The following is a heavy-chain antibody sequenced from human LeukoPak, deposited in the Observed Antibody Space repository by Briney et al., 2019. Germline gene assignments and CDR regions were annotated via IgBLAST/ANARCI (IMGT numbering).Heavy chain of an antibody. CDR3: ASSYYYDSSGYYYQLDY. CDR2: IYHSGST. Sequence: PSETLSLTCAVYGGSISSGGYSWSWIRQPPGKGLEWIGYIYHSGSTYYNPSLKSRVAISVDRSKNQFSLKLSSVTAADTAVYYCASSYYYDSSGYYYQLDYWGQGTLVTVSS. CDR1: GGSISSGGYS. J-gene: IGHJ4*02. D-gene: IGHD3-22*01. V-gene: IGHV4-30-2*01.